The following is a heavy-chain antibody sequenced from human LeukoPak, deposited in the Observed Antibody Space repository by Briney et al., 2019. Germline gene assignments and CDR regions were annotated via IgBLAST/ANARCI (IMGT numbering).Heavy chain of an antibody. CDR3: AREPTIRITIFSNWFDP. J-gene: IGHJ5*02. CDR1: GFTFSSYV. Sequence: GGSLRLSCAASGFTFSSYVMHWVRQAPGKGLEWVAIISYDGSNEYYADSVKGRFTISRDNSKNTLYLQMNSLRAEDTAVFYCAREPTIRITIFSNWFDPWGQGTLVTVSS. CDR2: ISYDGSNE. V-gene: IGHV3-30*04. D-gene: IGHD3-9*01.